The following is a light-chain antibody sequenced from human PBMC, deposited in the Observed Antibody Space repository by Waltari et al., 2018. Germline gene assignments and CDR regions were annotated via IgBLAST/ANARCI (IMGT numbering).Light chain of an antibody. CDR1: TSDVGSYKY. J-gene: IGLJ2*01. CDR2: EVS. CDR3: SSYAGRNSFNVL. V-gene: IGLV2-8*01. Sequence: QSALTQPPSASGSPGQSVTISCTGTTSDVGSYKYVPWYQQPPGKAPKPPVYEVSGRPSGVPDRFSGSKSGNTASLTVSGLQADDEADYYCSSYAGRNSFNVLFGGGTKLTVL.